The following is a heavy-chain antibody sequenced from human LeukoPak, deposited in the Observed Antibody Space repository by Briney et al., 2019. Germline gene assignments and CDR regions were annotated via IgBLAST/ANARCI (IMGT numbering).Heavy chain of an antibody. CDR1: GYTFTVYA. V-gene: IGHV7-4-1*02. Sequence: ASVKVSCKASGYTFTVYAIHWVRQAPGQGLEWMGWINTNTGNPTYAQGFTGRFVFSLDTSVNTAYLQISSLKAEDTAVYYCVRRLGSAYYYDFDYWGQGTLVTVSS. CDR3: VRRLGSAYYYDFDY. J-gene: IGHJ4*02. CDR2: INTNTGNP. D-gene: IGHD3-22*01.